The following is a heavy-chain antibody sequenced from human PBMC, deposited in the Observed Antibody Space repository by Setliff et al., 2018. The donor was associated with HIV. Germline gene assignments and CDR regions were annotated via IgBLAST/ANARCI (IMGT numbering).Heavy chain of an antibody. CDR2: MYHSGST. V-gene: IGHV4-31*03. J-gene: IGHJ4*02. D-gene: IGHD6-13*01. CDR1: GGSISSGGYY. Sequence: PSETLSLTCTVSGGSISSGGYYWSWIRQHPGKGLEWIGYMYHSGSTHYNPSLKSRVTISVDTSKKQLSLKLSSVTAADTAVYYCVRKGAGTGEFDYWGQGTLVTVSS. CDR3: VRKGAGTGEFDY.